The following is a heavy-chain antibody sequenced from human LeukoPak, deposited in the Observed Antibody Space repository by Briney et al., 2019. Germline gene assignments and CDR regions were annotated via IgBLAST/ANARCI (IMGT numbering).Heavy chain of an antibody. V-gene: IGHV4-38-2*02. Sequence: KPSETLSLTCTVSGYSISSGYYWGWIRQPPGKGLEWIGSIYHSGNTYYNPSLKSRVTISVDTSKNQFSLKLSSVTAADTAVYYCARIRSRKWGFDYWGQGTLVTVSS. CDR1: GYSISSGYY. CDR3: ARIRSRKWGFDY. D-gene: IGHD1-26*01. J-gene: IGHJ4*02. CDR2: IYHSGNT.